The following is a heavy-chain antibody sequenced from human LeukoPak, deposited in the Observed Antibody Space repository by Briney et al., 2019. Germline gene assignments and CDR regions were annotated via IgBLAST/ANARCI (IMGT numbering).Heavy chain of an antibody. Sequence: PGRSLRLSCAASGFTFSSYAMHWVRQAPGKGLEWVTVISYDGSNKYYADSVKGRFTISRDNSKNTLYLQMNSLRVEDTAVYYCARDSSMIVVVNDAFDIWGQGTMVTVSS. V-gene: IGHV3-30-3*01. CDR1: GFTFSSYA. J-gene: IGHJ3*02. D-gene: IGHD3-22*01. CDR3: ARDSSMIVVVNDAFDI. CDR2: ISYDGSNK.